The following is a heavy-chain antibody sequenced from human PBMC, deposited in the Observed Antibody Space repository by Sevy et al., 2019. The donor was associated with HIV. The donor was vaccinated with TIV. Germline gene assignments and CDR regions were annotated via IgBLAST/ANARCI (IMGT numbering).Heavy chain of an antibody. J-gene: IGHJ4*02. CDR1: GGSISNYY. CDR2: IYYSGST. D-gene: IGHD6-13*01. CDR3: ARESIAAAGDFDY. Sequence: KQSQTLSLTCSVSGGSISNYYWSWIRQPPGKGLEWIGYIYYSGSTNYNPSLKSRVTISVDTSKNQFSLKLSSVTAADTAVYYCARESIAAAGDFDYWGQGTLVTVSS. V-gene: IGHV4-59*01.